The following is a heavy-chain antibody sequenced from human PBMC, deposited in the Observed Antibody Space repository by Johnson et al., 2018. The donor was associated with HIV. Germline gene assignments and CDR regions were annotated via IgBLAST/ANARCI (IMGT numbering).Heavy chain of an antibody. CDR3: ARSRDCSGGSCPDAFDI. CDR2: IWYDGSNK. D-gene: IGHD2-15*01. V-gene: IGHV3-33*01. J-gene: IGHJ3*02. Sequence: QVQLVESGGGVVQPGGSLRLSCAASGFTFSSYGMHWVRQAPGKGLEWVAVIWYDGSNKYYADSVKGRFTISRDNSKNTLYLQMNSLRAEDTAVYYCARSRDCSGGSCPDAFDIWGQGTMVTVSS. CDR1: GFTFSSYG.